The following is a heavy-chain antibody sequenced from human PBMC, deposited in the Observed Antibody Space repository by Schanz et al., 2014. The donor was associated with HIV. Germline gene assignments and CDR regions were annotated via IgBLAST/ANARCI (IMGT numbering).Heavy chain of an antibody. CDR3: TRVITRWFGEARYASDV. Sequence: ESGGGLVQPGGSLRLSCTTSGFIFSDHFMGWVRQAPGKGLERVARSRVKSDSYATEYAASVTGRFTISRDDSKSIAYLQLNSLRVEDTAIYYCTRVITRWFGEARYASDVWGQGTTVIVSS. CDR2: SRVKSDSYAT. CDR1: GFIFSDHF. D-gene: IGHD3-10*01. J-gene: IGHJ6*02. V-gene: IGHV3-72*01.